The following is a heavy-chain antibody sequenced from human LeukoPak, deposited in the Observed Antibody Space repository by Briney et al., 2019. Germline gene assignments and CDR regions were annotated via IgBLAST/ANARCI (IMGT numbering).Heavy chain of an antibody. CDR1: GFTFSSYW. D-gene: IGHD1-26*01. J-gene: IGHJ6*03. V-gene: IGHV3-7*01. CDR2: IKQDGSEK. CDR3: AREKKEGTELAAYYYYYYYMDV. Sequence: GGSLRLSCAASGFTFSSYWMSWVRQAPGKGLEWVANIKQDGSEKYYVDSVKGRFTISRDNAKNSLYLQMNSLRAEDTAVYYCAREKKEGTELAAYYYYYYYMDVWGKGTTVTVSS.